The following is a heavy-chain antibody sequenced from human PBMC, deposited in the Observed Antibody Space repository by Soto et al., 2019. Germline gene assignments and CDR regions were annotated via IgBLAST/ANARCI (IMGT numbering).Heavy chain of an antibody. V-gene: IGHV3-13*04. CDR3: ARAIGPTLFDY. J-gene: IGHJ4*02. D-gene: IGHD3-22*01. CDR1: GFTFSSYD. Sequence: PGGSLRLSCSASGFTFSSYDMHWVRQGTGKGLEWVSAIGTTGDTYYAGSVKGRFTISRENAENSLYLQMNSLRAGDTAIYFCARAIGPTLFDYWGQGTLVTVSS. CDR2: IGTTGDT.